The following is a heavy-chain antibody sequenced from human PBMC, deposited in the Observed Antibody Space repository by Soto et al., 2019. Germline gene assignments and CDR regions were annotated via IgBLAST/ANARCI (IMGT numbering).Heavy chain of an antibody. J-gene: IGHJ5*02. Sequence: GGSLGLSCAASGFTFGSYSVNWVRQAPGKGLEWVSYISSSSTIYYADSVKGRFTISRDNAKNSLYLQMNSLRDEDTAVYYCARGADYDSSGIRLNWFDPWGQGTLVTVSS. V-gene: IGHV3-48*02. CDR1: GFTFGSYS. CDR3: ARGADYDSSGIRLNWFDP. CDR2: ISSSSTI. D-gene: IGHD3-22*01.